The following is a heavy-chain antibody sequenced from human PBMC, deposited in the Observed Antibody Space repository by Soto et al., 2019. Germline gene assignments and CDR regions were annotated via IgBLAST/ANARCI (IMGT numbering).Heavy chain of an antibody. CDR1: GGSISSGDYY. V-gene: IGHV4-30-4*01. D-gene: IGHD6-13*01. CDR3: ASIARDYYYYGMDV. J-gene: IGHJ6*02. CDR2: IYYSGST. Sequence: LSLTCTVSGGSISSGDYYWSWIRQPPGKGLEWIGYIYYSGSTYYNPSLKSRVTISVDTSKNQFSLKLSSVTAADTAVYYCASIARDYYYYGMDVWGQGTTVTVSS.